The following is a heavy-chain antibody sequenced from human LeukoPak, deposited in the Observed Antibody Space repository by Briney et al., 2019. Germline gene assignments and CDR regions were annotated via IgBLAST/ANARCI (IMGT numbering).Heavy chain of an antibody. CDR1: GYSFTDYW. Sequence: GESLKIYRQASGYSFTDYWIGCGRQERGKGLEWMGIVSTSNAETTNNPSFQGKVTISADKSISTAYLQWSSLKAADTAMYYCARHEAGGSANYFPFDFWGQGTLVTVSS. J-gene: IGHJ4*02. V-gene: IGHV5-51*01. D-gene: IGHD3-10*01. CDR3: ARHEAGGSANYFPFDF. CDR2: VSTSNAET.